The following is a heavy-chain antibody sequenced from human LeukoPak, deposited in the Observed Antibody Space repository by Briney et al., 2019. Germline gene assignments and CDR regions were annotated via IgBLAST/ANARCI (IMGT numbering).Heavy chain of an antibody. CDR1: GFTFSSYG. CDR3: ARARTTVIEGYFDY. D-gene: IGHD4-11*01. Sequence: GSLRLSCAASGFTFSSYGMHWVRQAPGKGLEWVAFIRYDGSNKYYADSVKGRFTISRDNSKNTLYLQMNSLRAEDTAVYYCARARTTVIEGYFDYWGQGTLVTVSS. J-gene: IGHJ4*02. V-gene: IGHV3-30*02. CDR2: IRYDGSNK.